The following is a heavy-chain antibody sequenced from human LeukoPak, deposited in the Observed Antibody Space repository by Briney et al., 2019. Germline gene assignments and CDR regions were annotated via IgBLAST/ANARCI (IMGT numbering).Heavy chain of an antibody. D-gene: IGHD3-10*01. V-gene: IGHV3-48*04. J-gene: IGHJ4*02. CDR3: ASTISKVRGVIRYFDY. Sequence: GGSLRLSCSASGITFSSHAMHWVRQAPGKGLEWVSYITSSSSTIYYADSVKGRFTISRDNAKNSLYLQMNSLRAEDTAVYYCASTISKVRGVIRYFDYWGQGTLVTVSS. CDR1: GITFSSHA. CDR2: ITSSSSTI.